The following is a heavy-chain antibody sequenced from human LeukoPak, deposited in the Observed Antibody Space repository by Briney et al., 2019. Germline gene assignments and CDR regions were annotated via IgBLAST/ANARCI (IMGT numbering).Heavy chain of an antibody. V-gene: IGHV4-39*01. D-gene: IGHD3-10*01. CDR2: IYHSGST. CDR1: GASLSSTSYY. CDR3: ARQAGTGYFDY. J-gene: IGHJ4*02. Sequence: PSETLSLTCTVSGASLSSTSYYCAWIRQPPGKGLEWIGSIYHSGSTYYNPSLKSRVTISVDTSKNQFSLKLSSVTAADTAVYYCARQAGTGYFDYWGQGTLVTVSS.